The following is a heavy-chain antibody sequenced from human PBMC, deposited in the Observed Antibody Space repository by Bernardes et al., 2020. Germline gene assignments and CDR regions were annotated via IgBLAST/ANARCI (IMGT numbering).Heavy chain of an antibody. D-gene: IGHD2-15*01. J-gene: IGHJ4*02. CDR1: GFTFSSYW. CDR2: INSDGSST. V-gene: IGHV3-74*01. CDR3: ARDALFDVGGGSCVDY. Sequence: GGSLRLSCAASGFTFSSYWMSWVRQAPGKGLVWVSRINSDGSSTSYADSVKGRFTISRDNAKNTLYLQMNSLRAEDTAVYYCARDALFDVGGGSCVDYWGQGTLVTVSS.